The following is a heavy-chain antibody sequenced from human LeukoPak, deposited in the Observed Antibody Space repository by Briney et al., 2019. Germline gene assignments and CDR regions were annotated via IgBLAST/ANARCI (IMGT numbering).Heavy chain of an antibody. J-gene: IGHJ3*02. V-gene: IGHV3-13*01. D-gene: IGHD5/OR15-5a*01. CDR2: IGIADDT. CDR1: GFTYSNYD. CDR3: VRGGIRVSGIDAFDI. Sequence: PGGSLRLSCAASGFTYSNYDMHWVRQGPGGGLEWVSAIGIADDTHYADSVKGRFTISRENARNSFYLQINSLRDGDTAVYYCVRGGIRVSGIDAFDIWGQGTVVTVSS.